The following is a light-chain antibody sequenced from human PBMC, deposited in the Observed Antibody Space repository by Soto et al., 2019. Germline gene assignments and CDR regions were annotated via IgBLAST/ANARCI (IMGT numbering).Light chain of an antibody. J-gene: IGKJ3*01. CDR3: QQYGGSPFT. V-gene: IGKV3-20*01. CDR1: QNVINNN. Sequence: EIVLTQSPGTLSLSPGERATLSCRASQNVINNNLAWFQQRPGQPPRLLIHDASRRATGIPDRFSGSGSGTDFTLTISGLEPDDFAMYYCQQYGGSPFTFGPGTKVHIK. CDR2: DAS.